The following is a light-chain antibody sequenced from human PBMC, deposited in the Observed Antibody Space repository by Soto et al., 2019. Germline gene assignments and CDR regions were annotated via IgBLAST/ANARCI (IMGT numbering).Light chain of an antibody. V-gene: IGKV1-39*01. CDR3: QQSYTAPSIN. CDR1: QSISSS. CDR2: GVS. Sequence: DIQMTQSPSSLSASVGDKVTITFRASQSISSSLNWYQQKSGKAPNLLIYGVSRLQGGVPSRFSGSGSGTDFTLSISSLQPEDFATYYCQQSYTAPSINFGQGKRLEIK. J-gene: IGKJ5*01.